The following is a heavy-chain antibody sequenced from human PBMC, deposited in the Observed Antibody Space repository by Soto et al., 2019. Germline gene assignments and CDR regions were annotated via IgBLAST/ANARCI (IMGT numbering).Heavy chain of an antibody. CDR3: ARETPTVTRDYFYYGMDV. Sequence: QVQLVQSGAEVKKPGSSVKVSCKASGGTFTSFTITWVRQAPGQGLEWMGGIIPIFGTTNYAQKFQGRVTMTAEESTTTAYMERSSLRSEDTAVYYGARETPTVTRDYFYYGMDVWGQGTTVTVS. CDR1: GGTFTSFT. D-gene: IGHD4-17*01. J-gene: IGHJ6*02. V-gene: IGHV1-69*01. CDR2: IIPIFGTT.